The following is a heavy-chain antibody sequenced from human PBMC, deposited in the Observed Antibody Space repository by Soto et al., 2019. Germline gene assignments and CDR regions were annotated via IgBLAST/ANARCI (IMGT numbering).Heavy chain of an antibody. CDR2: IWYDGSNK. J-gene: IGHJ6*02. CDR1: GFTFISYG. CDR3: ARDVVVATIPDYYYYGMDV. V-gene: IGHV3-33*01. D-gene: IGHD5-12*01. Sequence: HPGGSLRLSCAASGFTFISYGMHWVRQAPGKGMEWVAVIWYDGSNKYYAESVKGRFTISRDNSKNKLYLQMNSLRAADTAVYYCARDVVVATIPDYYYYGMDVWGQGPTVTVSS.